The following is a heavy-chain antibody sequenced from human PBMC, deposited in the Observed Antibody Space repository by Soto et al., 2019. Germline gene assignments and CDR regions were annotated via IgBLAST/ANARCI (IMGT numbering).Heavy chain of an antibody. Sequence: ASVKVSCKASGYTFTSYYMHWVRQAPGQGLEWMGIINPSGGSTSYAQKFQGRVTMTRDTSTSTVYMELSSLRSEDTAVYYCARDPEDYYDSSGYPPPGYYYYGMDVWGQGTTVTVSS. V-gene: IGHV1-46*01. CDR2: INPSGGST. D-gene: IGHD3-22*01. CDR1: GYTFTSYY. J-gene: IGHJ6*02. CDR3: ARDPEDYYDSSGYPPPGYYYYGMDV.